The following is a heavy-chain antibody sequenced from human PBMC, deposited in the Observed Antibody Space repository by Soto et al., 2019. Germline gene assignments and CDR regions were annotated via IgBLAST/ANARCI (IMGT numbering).Heavy chain of an antibody. CDR3: ARESSYPGDY. CDR2: ISAYNGNT. V-gene: IGHV1-18*04. CDR1: GYTFTGYY. D-gene: IGHD1-26*01. J-gene: IGHJ4*02. Sequence: GASVKVSCKASGYTFTGYYMHWVRQAPGQGLEWMGWISAYNGNTNYAQKLQGRVTMTTDTSTSTAYMELRSLRSDDTAVYYCARESSYPGDYWGQGTLVTVSS.